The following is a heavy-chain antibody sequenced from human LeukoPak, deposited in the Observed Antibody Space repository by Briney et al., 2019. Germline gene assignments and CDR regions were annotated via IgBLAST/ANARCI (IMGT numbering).Heavy chain of an antibody. CDR2: INPNSGGT. Sequence: ASVKVSCKASGYTCTGYYMHWVRQAPGQGLEWMGWINPNSGGTNYAQKFQGRVTMTRDTSISTAYMELSRLRSDDTAVYYCARGSHSSSHSPIDYWGQGTLVTVSS. CDR3: ARGSHSSSHSPIDY. J-gene: IGHJ4*02. D-gene: IGHD6-13*01. CDR1: GYTCTGYY. V-gene: IGHV1-2*02.